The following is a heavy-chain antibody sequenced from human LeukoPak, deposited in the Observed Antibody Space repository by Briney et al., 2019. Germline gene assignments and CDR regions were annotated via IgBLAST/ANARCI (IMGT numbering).Heavy chain of an antibody. V-gene: IGHV3-21*01. CDR2: ISSSSSYI. J-gene: IGHJ4*02. CDR3: ARDSSSWHQLDY. Sequence: PGGSLRLSCAASGFTFSSYSMNWVRQAPGKGLEWVSSISSSSSYIYYADSVKGRFTIPRDNAKNSLYLQMNSLRAEDTAVYYCARDSSSWHQLDYWGQGTLVTVSS. CDR1: GFTFSSYS. D-gene: IGHD6-13*01.